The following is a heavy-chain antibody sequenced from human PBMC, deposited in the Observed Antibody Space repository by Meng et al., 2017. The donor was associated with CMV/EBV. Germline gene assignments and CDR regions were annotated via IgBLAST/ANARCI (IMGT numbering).Heavy chain of an antibody. J-gene: IGHJ5*02. CDR2: INHSGST. D-gene: IGHD4-11*01. Sequence: SETLSLTCAVYGGSFSGYYWSWIRQLPGKGLEWIGEINHSGSTNYNPSLKSRVTISVDTSKNQFSLKLSSVTAADTAVYYCARPWSNYNWFDPWGQGTLVTVSS. CDR3: ARPWSNYNWFDP. CDR1: GGSFSGYY. V-gene: IGHV4-34*01.